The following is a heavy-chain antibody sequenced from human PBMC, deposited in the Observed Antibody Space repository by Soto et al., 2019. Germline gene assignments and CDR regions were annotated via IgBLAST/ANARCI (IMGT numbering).Heavy chain of an antibody. CDR3: ARGPPIVGNTTPLDS. Sequence: SETLSLTCSVSGGSITNSNWWTWVRLPPAKGLEWIGDIYHAGITKCNPSLERRVTISVDTSKNQFALTLTSVTAADTAVYFCARGPPIVGNTTPLDSWGRGTMVTVSS. D-gene: IGHD1-26*01. CDR1: GGSITNSNW. J-gene: IGHJ4*02. V-gene: IGHV4-4*02. CDR2: IYHAGIT.